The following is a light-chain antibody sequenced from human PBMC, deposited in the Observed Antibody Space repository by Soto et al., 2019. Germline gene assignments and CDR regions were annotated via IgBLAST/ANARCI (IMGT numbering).Light chain of an antibody. Sequence: EIVMTQFPATLSVSPGERATLSCRASQSVSSNLAWYQQKPGQAPRLLIYGASTRATGIPARFSGSGSGTEFTLTISSLQSEDFAVYYCQQYNNWRTFGQGTKV. J-gene: IGKJ1*01. CDR1: QSVSSN. CDR2: GAS. CDR3: QQYNNWRT. V-gene: IGKV3-15*01.